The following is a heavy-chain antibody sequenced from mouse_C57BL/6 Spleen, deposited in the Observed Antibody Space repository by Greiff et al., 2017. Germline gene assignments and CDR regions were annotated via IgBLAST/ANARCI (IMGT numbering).Heavy chain of an antibody. Sequence: QVQLKQSGPGLVQPSQSLSITCTVSGFSLTSYGVHWVRQPPGKGLEWLGVIWSGGSTDYNAAFISRLSISKDNSKSQVFFKMNSLQADDTAIYYCAANEGEYDYDALAYWGQAALVTVSA. J-gene: IGHJ3*01. D-gene: IGHD2-4*01. CDR1: GFSLTSYG. CDR2: IWSGGST. V-gene: IGHV2-4*01. CDR3: AANEGEYDYDALAY.